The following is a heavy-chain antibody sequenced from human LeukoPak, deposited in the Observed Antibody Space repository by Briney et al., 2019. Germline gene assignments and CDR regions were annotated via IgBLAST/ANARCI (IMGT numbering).Heavy chain of an antibody. CDR2: INHSGST. V-gene: IGHV4-34*01. J-gene: IGHJ5*02. D-gene: IGHD3-22*01. CDR1: GGSFSGYY. Sequence: SETLSLTCAVYGGSFSGYYWNWIRQPPGKGLEWIGEINHSGSTNYNPSLKSRVTISVDTSKNQFSLKLTSVTVADTAVYYCARPQYFYDSGDYYGSWFDPWGQGTLITVSS. CDR3: ARPQYFYDSGDYYGSWFDP.